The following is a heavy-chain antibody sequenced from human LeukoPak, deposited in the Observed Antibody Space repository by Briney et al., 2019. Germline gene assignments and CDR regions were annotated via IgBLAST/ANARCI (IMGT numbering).Heavy chain of an antibody. Sequence: ASVKVSCKASGYTFTDYYIQWVRQAPGQGLEWMGWINPNSGGTKYAQKFQGRVTMTRDTSISTAYMELSRLRSDDTAVYYCARDLRGYSGYDGLYYYYYYMDVWGKGTTVTISS. V-gene: IGHV1-2*02. J-gene: IGHJ6*03. D-gene: IGHD5-12*01. CDR2: INPNSGGT. CDR1: GYTFTDYY. CDR3: ARDLRGYSGYDGLYYYYYYMDV.